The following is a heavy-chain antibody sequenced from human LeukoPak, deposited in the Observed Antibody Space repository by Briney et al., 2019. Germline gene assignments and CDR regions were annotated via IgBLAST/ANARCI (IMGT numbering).Heavy chain of an antibody. J-gene: IGHJ4*02. V-gene: IGHV3-30*18. Sequence: LSGGSLRLSCAASGFTFSSYGMHWVRQAPGKGLEWVAVISYDGSNKYYADSVKGRFTISRDNSKNTLYLQMNSLRAEDTAVYYCAKGDKQWLVPEACDYWGQGTLVTVSS. D-gene: IGHD6-19*01. CDR2: ISYDGSNK. CDR3: AKGDKQWLVPEACDY. CDR1: GFTFSSYG.